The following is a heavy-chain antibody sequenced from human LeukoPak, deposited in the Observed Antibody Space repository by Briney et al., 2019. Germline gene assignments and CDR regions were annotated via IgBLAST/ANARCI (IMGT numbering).Heavy chain of an antibody. CDR3: ARHNIAVAGIFAWFDP. CDR2: IYTGGST. J-gene: IGHJ5*02. CDR1: GGSISSYY. D-gene: IGHD6-19*01. Sequence: SETLSLTCTVSGGSISSYYWSWIRQPPGKGLEWIGYIYTGGSTNYNPSLKSRVTISVDTSKNQFSLKLSSVTAADTAVYYCARHNIAVAGIFAWFDPWGQGTLVTVSS. V-gene: IGHV4-4*09.